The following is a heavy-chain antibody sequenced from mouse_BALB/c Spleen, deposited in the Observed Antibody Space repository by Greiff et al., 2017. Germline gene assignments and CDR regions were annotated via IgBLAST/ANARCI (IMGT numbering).Heavy chain of an antibody. CDR3: ARHRGSYAMDY. V-gene: IGHV3-2*02. J-gene: IGHJ4*01. D-gene: IGHD2-14*01. CDR2: ISYSGST. CDR1: GYSITSDYA. Sequence: EVKLQESGPGLVKPSQSLSLTCTVTGYSITSDYAWNWIRQFPGNKLEWMGYISYSGSTSYNPSLKSRISITRDTSKNQFFLQLNSVTTEDTATYYCARHRGSYAMDYWGQGTSVTVSS.